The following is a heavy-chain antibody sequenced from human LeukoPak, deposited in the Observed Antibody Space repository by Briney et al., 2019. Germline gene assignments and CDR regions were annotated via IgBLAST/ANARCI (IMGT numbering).Heavy chain of an antibody. D-gene: IGHD3-3*01. CDR3: ARDHEGSPFWRDAFDI. CDR1: GYTLSSYG. J-gene: IGHJ3*02. V-gene: IGHV1-18*04. Sequence: ASVRVSCKAFGYTLSSYGISWLRQAPGQGLEWIGWISGYNYKTKYAQTFQGRVAMTIDTSTKTVSMELRILRSDDTAVYYCARDHEGSPFWRDAFDIWGQGTMVTVSS. CDR2: ISGYNYKT.